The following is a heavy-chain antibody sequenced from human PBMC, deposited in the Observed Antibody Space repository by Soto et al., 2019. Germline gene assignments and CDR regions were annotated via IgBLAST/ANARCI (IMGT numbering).Heavy chain of an antibody. CDR2: ISDYNGDT. CDR3: ARHVRVDCSTVNCYNYYGMDV. Sequence: QVQLVQSGAEVKKPGASVKVSCKTSGYTFSSYGISWVRQAPGQGLEWMGWISDYNGDTKYAHKLQGRVTLTTDTATGTAHMEMRSLRSDDTAVYYCARHVRVDCSTVNCYNYYGMDVWGQGTTVTVSS. D-gene: IGHD2-2*01. CDR1: GYTFSSYG. J-gene: IGHJ6*02. V-gene: IGHV1-18*01.